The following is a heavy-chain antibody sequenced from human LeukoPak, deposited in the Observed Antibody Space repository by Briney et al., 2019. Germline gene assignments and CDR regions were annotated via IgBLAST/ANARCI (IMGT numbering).Heavy chain of an antibody. Sequence: PGGSLRLSCAASGFTFSSYSMNWVRQAPGKGLEYVSAISSNGGSTYYTDSVKGRFTISRDNSKNTLFLQMSSLRVEDTAVYYCVKDRYYGTGRYHFDYWGQGTLVTVSS. D-gene: IGHD3-10*01. CDR3: VKDRYYGTGRYHFDY. J-gene: IGHJ4*02. CDR2: ISSNGGST. V-gene: IGHV3-64D*09. CDR1: GFTFSSYS.